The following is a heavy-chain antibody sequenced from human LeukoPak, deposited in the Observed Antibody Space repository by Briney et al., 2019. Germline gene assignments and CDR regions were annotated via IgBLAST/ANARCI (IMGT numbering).Heavy chain of an antibody. Sequence: PGGSLRLSCAASGFTFSSYAMHWVRQAPGKGLEWVAVISYDGSNIYYADSVKGRFTISRDNSKNTLYLQMNSLRAEDTAVYYCAKDRGYSYGYDYYNGMDVWGQGTTVTVSS. V-gene: IGHV3-30-3*01. CDR3: AKDRGYSYGYDYYNGMDV. CDR1: GFTFSSYA. CDR2: ISYDGSNI. J-gene: IGHJ6*02. D-gene: IGHD5-18*01.